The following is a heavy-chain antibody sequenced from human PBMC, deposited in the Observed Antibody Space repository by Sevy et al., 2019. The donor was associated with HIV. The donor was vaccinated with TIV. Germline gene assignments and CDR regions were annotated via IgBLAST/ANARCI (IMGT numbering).Heavy chain of an antibody. CDR1: GFTFSSYW. D-gene: IGHD3-9*01. V-gene: IGHV3-7*03. Sequence: GGSLRLSCAASGFTFSSYWMSWVRQAPGKGLEWVANIKQDGSEKYYVDSVKGRFTISRDNAKNSLYLQMNSLRAEDTAVYYCARDCEDYDILTGYDYYYYGMDVWGQGTTVTVSS. CDR3: ARDCEDYDILTGYDYYYYGMDV. J-gene: IGHJ6*02. CDR2: IKQDGSEK.